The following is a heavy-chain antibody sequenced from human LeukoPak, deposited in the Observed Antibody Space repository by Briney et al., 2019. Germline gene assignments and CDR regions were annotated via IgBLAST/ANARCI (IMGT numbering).Heavy chain of an antibody. Sequence: VAPVKVSCKASGYTFTSYDINWVRQATGQGLEWMGWMNPNSGNTGYAQKFQGRVTMTRNTSISTAYMELSSLRSEDTAVYYCARGQSYGIWNYVVGDVWGQGTTVTVSS. CDR3: ARGQSYGIWNYVVGDV. J-gene: IGHJ6*02. CDR2: MNPNSGNT. D-gene: IGHD1-7*01. V-gene: IGHV1-8*01. CDR1: GYTFTSYD.